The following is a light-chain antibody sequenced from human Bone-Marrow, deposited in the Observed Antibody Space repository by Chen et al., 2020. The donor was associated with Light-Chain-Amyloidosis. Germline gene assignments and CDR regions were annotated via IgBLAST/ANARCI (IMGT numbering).Light chain of an antibody. J-gene: IGLJ1*01. CDR1: SSDIGTYNY. Sequence: QSALTQPASVSGSPGQSITISCTGTSSDIGTYNYVSWYQQHPGKAPKLIIYDVTNRPSGVSTRFSGSKSGNTASLTISGLQTEDEADYYCTSYTVTSTLYVFGTGTKVTVL. CDR2: DVT. V-gene: IGLV2-14*03. CDR3: TSYTVTSTLYV.